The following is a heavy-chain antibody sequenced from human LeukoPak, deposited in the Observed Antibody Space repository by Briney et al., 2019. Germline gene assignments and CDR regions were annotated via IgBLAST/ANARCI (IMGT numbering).Heavy chain of an antibody. D-gene: IGHD2-2*01. CDR1: GGSFSGYY. Sequence: SETLSLTCAVYGGSFSGYYWSWIRQPPGKGLEWIGEINHSGSTNYNPSLKSRVTISVDTSKNQFSLKLSSVTAADTAVYYCARGGDCSSTSCQKNPFDYWGRGTLVTVSS. J-gene: IGHJ4*02. V-gene: IGHV4-34*01. CDR3: ARGGDCSSTSCQKNPFDY. CDR2: INHSGST.